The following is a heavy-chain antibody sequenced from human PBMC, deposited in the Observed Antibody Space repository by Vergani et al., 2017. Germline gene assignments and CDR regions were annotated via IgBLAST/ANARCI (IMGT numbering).Heavy chain of an antibody. V-gene: IGHV1-58*02. CDR1: GFTFTSSA. CDR3: ATGSGSYYNAQLKN. D-gene: IGHD3-10*01. CDR2: IVVGSGNT. Sequence: QMQLVQSGPEVKKPGTSVKVSCKASGFTFTSSAMQWVRQARGQRLEWIGWIVVGSGNTNYAQKFQGRVTMTRDTSTSTVYMELSSLRSEDTAVYYCATGSGSYYNAQLKNWGQGTLVTVSS. J-gene: IGHJ4*02.